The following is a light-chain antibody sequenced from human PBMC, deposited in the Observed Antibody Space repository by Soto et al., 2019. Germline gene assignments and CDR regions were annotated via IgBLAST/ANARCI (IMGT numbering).Light chain of an antibody. J-gene: IGLJ1*01. Sequence: QSVLTQPASVSGSPGQSITISCTGTSSDVGAYNYVSWYQQHPGKAPKLMIYDVSNRPSGVSSRFSGSKSGNTAFLTISGLQAEDEADYYCTSYTSSITYVFGTGTKLTVL. CDR1: SSDVGAYNY. CDR2: DVS. V-gene: IGLV2-14*01. CDR3: TSYTSSITYV.